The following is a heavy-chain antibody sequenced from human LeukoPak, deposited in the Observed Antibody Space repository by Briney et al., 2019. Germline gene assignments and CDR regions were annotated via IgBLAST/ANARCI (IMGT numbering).Heavy chain of an antibody. CDR2: ISWNSGSI. V-gene: IGHV3-9*01. CDR3: APYSSSTGFYF. D-gene: IGHD6-6*01. CDR1: GFTFDDYA. J-gene: IGHJ5*01. Sequence: GGSLRLYCAASGFTFDDYAMHWVRQAPGKGLEWVSGISWNSGSIGYADSVKGRFTISRDNAKNSLYLQMNSLRAEDTALYYCAPYSSSTGFYFWGQGTLVTVSS.